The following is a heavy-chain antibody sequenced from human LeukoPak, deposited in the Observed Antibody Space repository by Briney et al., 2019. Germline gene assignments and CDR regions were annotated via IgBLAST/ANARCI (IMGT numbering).Heavy chain of an antibody. V-gene: IGHV3-74*01. CDR3: TTEALDYGDHSLDY. CDR1: GFTFSSYW. Sequence: GGSLRLSCAASGFTFSSYWMHWVRQAPGKGLVWVSRINSDGSSTSYADSVKDRFTISRDNAKNTLYLQMNSLRAEDTAVYLCTTEALDYGDHSLDYWGQGTLVTVSS. CDR2: INSDGSST. J-gene: IGHJ4*02. D-gene: IGHD4/OR15-4a*01.